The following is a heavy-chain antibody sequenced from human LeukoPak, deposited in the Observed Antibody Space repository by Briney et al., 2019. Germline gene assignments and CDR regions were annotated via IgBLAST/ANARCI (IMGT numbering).Heavy chain of an antibody. J-gene: IGHJ4*02. Sequence: ASVKVSCKASGYPFSTYGISWVRQAPGQGLQWMAWISTHNGKTDYAQNFQDRVTVTRDTSTSTVYMELRSLRPDDMAVYFCARDVGTTHFDFWGQGTLVTVSS. CDR3: ARDVGTTHFDF. V-gene: IGHV1-18*03. CDR2: ISTHNGKT. D-gene: IGHD5-12*01. CDR1: GYPFSTYG.